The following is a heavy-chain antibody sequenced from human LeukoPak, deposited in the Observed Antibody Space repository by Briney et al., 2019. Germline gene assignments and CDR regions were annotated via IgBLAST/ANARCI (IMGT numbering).Heavy chain of an antibody. J-gene: IGHJ6*03. CDR3: AKDLVAAANYYYYYMDV. V-gene: IGHV3-23*01. CDR2: ISGSGGSI. CDR1: GFTFSDYA. Sequence: GGSLRLSCVVSGFTFSDYAMSWVRQAPGKGLEWVSTISGSGGSIYYADSVKGRFTISRDNSKNTLYLQMNSLRAEDTAVYYCAKDLVAAANYYYYYMDVWGKGTTVTVSS. D-gene: IGHD6-13*01.